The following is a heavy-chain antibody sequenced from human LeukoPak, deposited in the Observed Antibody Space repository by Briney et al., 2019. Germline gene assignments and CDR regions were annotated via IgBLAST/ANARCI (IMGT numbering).Heavy chain of an antibody. D-gene: IGHD3-3*01. J-gene: IGHJ4*02. Sequence: SVKVSCKASGGTFSSYAISWVRQAPGPGLEWMGGIIPIFGTANYAQKFQGRVTITADESTSTAYMELSSLRSEDTAVYYCARDAAPTIFGVVTLDYWGQGTLVTVSS. CDR2: IIPIFGTA. V-gene: IGHV1-69*01. CDR3: ARDAAPTIFGVVTLDY. CDR1: GGTFSSYA.